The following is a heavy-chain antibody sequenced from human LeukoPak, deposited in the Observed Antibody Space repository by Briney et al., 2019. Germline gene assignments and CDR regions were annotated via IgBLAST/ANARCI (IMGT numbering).Heavy chain of an antibody. CDR3: ARQYQLLGGDAFDI. CDR2: INPNSGGT. Sequence: GASVKVSCKASGYTFTGYYMHWVRQAPGQGLEWMGWINPNSGGTNYAQKFQGRVTMTRDTSISTAYMELSRLRSDDTAVYYCARQYQLLGGDAFDIWGRGTMVTVSS. CDR1: GYTFTGYY. J-gene: IGHJ3*02. V-gene: IGHV1-2*02. D-gene: IGHD2-2*01.